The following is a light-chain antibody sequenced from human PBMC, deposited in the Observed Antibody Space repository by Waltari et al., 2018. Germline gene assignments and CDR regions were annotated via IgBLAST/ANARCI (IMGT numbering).Light chain of an antibody. Sequence: EIVMTQSPATLSVSPGDGATLSCKASQSVGSNLAWYRQKPGQAPRLLIYAASTRATGIPARFSGSGYGTEFTLSISSLQSEDFAVYYCQQYNNWPPYTFGQGTKLEIK. CDR2: AAS. V-gene: IGKV3-15*01. CDR3: QQYNNWPPYT. CDR1: QSVGSN. J-gene: IGKJ2*01.